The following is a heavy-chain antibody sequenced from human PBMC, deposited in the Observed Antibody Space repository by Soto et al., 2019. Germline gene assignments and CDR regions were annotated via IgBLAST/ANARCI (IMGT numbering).Heavy chain of an antibody. Sequence: EVQLVESGGGLVKPGGSLRLSCAASGFTFTNVWMTWVRQAPGRGLEWVGRIKRKIDGETTDYAAPVKGRFSISRDDLKNTLFLQMNSLKSEDTAVYYCAADAHCTSSNCPGAFDIWRQGTMVTVSS. CDR2: IKRKIDGETT. J-gene: IGHJ3*02. CDR3: AADAHCTSSNCPGAFDI. D-gene: IGHD2-2*01. CDR1: GFTFTNVW. V-gene: IGHV3-15*01.